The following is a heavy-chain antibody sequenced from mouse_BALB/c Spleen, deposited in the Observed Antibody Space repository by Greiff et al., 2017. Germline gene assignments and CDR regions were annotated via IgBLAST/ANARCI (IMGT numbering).Heavy chain of an antibody. D-gene: IGHD6-2*01. V-gene: IGHV14-3*02. CDR3: ARIWSPGY. CDR2: IDPANGNT. Sequence: VQLQQPGAELVKPGASVKLSCKASGYTFTSYWMHWVKLRPGQGFEWIGRIDPANGNTKYDPKFQGKATITADTSSNTAYLQLSSLTSEDTAVYYCARIWSPGYWGQGTLVTVSA. J-gene: IGHJ3*01. CDR1: GYTFTSYW.